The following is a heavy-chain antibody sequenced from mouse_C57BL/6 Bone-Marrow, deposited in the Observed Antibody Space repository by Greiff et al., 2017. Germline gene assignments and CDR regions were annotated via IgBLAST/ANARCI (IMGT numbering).Heavy chain of an antibody. J-gene: IGHJ2*01. Sequence: QVQLKQPGAELVMPGASVKLSCKASGYTFTSYWMHWVKQRPGQGLEWIGEIDPSDSYTNYNQKFKGKSTLTVDKSYSTAYMQLSSLTSEDSAVYYCARGRGGYFDYWGRGTALTVSS. CDR1: GYTFTSYW. CDR2: IDPSDSYT. V-gene: IGHV1-69*01. CDR3: ARGRGGYFDY.